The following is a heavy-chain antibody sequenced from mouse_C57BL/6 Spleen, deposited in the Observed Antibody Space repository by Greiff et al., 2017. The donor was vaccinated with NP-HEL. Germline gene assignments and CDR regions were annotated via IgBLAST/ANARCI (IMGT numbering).Heavy chain of an antibody. J-gene: IGHJ3*01. V-gene: IGHV14-4*01. D-gene: IGHD1-1*01. CDR1: GFNIKDDY. Sequence: EVQLQQSGAELVRPGASVKLSCTASGFNIKDDYMHWVKQRPEQGLEWIGWIDPENGDTEYASKFQGKATITADTSSNTAYLQLSSLTSEDTAVYYCTSHIRGFAYWGQGTLVTVSA. CDR3: TSHIRGFAY. CDR2: IDPENGDT.